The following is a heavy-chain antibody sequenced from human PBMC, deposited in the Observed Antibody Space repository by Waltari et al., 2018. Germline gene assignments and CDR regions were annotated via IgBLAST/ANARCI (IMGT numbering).Heavy chain of an antibody. CDR2: IDYSGST. Sequence: QLQLQESGPGLVKPSETLSPTCPVPGGPLSSSSYYWGRLRQPPGKGVEWIGSIDYSGSTYYNPSLKSRVTISVDTSKNQFSRKLSSVTAADTAVYYCARDWGNTIFGVVTLNWFDPWGQGTLVTVSS. J-gene: IGHJ5*02. D-gene: IGHD3-3*01. CDR3: ARDWGNTIFGVVTLNWFDP. CDR1: GGPLSSSSYY. V-gene: IGHV4-39*07.